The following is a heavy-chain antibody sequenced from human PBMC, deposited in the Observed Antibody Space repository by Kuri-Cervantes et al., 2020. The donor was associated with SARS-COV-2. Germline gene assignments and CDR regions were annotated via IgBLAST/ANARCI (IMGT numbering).Heavy chain of an antibody. D-gene: IGHD6-13*01. CDR3: ARLSIAAAVFDY. CDR1: GGTFSSYA. V-gene: IGHV1-18*01. CDR2: SSAYNGNT. J-gene: IGHJ4*02. Sequence: ASVKVSCKASGGTFSSYAISWVRQAPGQGLEWMGWSSAYNGNTNYAQKLQGRVTMTTDTSTSTAYMELRSLRSDDTAVYYCARLSIAAAVFDYWGQGTLVTVSS.